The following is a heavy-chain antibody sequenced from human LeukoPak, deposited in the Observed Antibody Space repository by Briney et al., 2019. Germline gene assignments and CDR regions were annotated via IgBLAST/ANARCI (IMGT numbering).Heavy chain of an antibody. D-gene: IGHD3-22*01. Sequence: GGSLRLSCAASGFTFSSYSMNWVRQAPGKGLEWVSSISSSSSYIYYADSVKGRFTISRDNAKNSLYLQMNSLRAEDTAFYHCARVGSSGYYGEFDYWGQGTLVTVSS. V-gene: IGHV3-21*04. CDR2: ISSSSSYI. J-gene: IGHJ4*02. CDR3: ARVGSSGYYGEFDY. CDR1: GFTFSSYS.